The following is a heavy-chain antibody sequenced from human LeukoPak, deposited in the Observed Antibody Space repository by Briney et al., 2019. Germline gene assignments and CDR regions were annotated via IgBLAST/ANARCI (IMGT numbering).Heavy chain of an antibody. V-gene: IGHV3-33*01. CDR2: IWYDGSKQ. D-gene: IGHD3-3*01. CDR1: GFTFNRYG. Sequence: QAGRSLRLSCAASGFTFNRYGLHWVRQAPGKGLVWVAVIWYDGSKQYYSDSVEGRFTITRDNTRNTLVLTMNRPRGEDTAVYYCARDCGYPFTIFGNRRKNNWFDPWGQGTLVTVSS. CDR3: ARDCGYPFTIFGNRRKNNWFDP. J-gene: IGHJ5*02.